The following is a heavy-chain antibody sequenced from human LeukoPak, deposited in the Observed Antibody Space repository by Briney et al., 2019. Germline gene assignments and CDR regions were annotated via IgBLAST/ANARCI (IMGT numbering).Heavy chain of an antibody. J-gene: IGHJ6*02. CDR3: ARLVGGQLIAARPSVFISYRPYYYYGMDV. D-gene: IGHD6-6*01. CDR1: GGSIRSSYYY. V-gene: IGHV4-39*01. Sequence: PSETLSLTCTVSGGSIRSSYYYWGWIRQPPGKGLEWIGSIYDSGSTYYNPSLKSRVTISVDTSKNQFSLKLDSVTAADTAVYYCARLVGGQLIAARPSVFISYRPYYYYGMDVWGQGTTVTVSS. CDR2: IYDSGST.